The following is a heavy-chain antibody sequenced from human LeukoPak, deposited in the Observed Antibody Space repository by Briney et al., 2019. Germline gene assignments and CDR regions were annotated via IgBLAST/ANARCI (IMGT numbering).Heavy chain of an antibody. Sequence: SETLSLTCTVSGGYISSSSYYWGWIRQPPGKGLEWIGSIYYSGSTYYNPSLKSRVTISVDTSKNQFSLKLSSVTAADTAVYYCAREEGLRYFDWLSYFDYWGQGTLVTVSS. D-gene: IGHD3-9*01. CDR3: AREEGLRYFDWLSYFDY. CDR1: GGYISSSSYY. CDR2: IYYSGST. V-gene: IGHV4-39*07. J-gene: IGHJ4*02.